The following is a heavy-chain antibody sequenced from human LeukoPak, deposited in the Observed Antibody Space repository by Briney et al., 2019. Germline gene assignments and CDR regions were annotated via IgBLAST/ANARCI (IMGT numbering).Heavy chain of an antibody. CDR2: IYDSGST. Sequence: PAQTLSLTCTVSGGSISSGGYYWSWIRQHPGKGLEWIGYIYDSGSTHYNPSLKSRVTISVDTSKNQFSLKLSSVTAADTAVYYCARDRTDWWFDRWGQGTLVTVPS. D-gene: IGHD3-9*01. CDR3: ARDRTDWWFDR. CDR1: GGSISSGGYY. J-gene: IGHJ5*02. V-gene: IGHV4-31*03.